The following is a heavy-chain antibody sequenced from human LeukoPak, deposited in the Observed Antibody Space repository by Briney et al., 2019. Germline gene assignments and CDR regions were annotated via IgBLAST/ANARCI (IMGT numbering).Heavy chain of an antibody. CDR3: ARAPHFFDTSGSRYYSDY. J-gene: IGHJ4*02. V-gene: IGHV4-39*07. CDR1: GGSIRSTTYY. D-gene: IGHD3-22*01. CDR2: IYYSGNT. Sequence: SETLSLTCSVSGGSIRSTTYYWGWMRQPPGKGREWIGSIYYSGNTYYSPSLMSRVTISVDTSKNQFSLNLSSVTAADTAVYFYARAPHFFDTSGSRYYSDYWGQGALVTVSS.